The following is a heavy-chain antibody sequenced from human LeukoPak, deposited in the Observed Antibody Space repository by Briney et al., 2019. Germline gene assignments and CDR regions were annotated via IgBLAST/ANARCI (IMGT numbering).Heavy chain of an antibody. CDR2: IYYSGST. Sequence: SETLSLTCTVSGGSISSSSYYWGWIRQPPGKGLEWLGSIYYSGSTYYNPSLKSRVTISVDTSKNQFSLKLSSVTAADTAVYYCARLNVLLWFGELWGGYFDYWGQGTLVTVSS. D-gene: IGHD3-10*01. CDR3: ARLNVLLWFGELWGGYFDY. J-gene: IGHJ4*02. CDR1: GGSISSSSYY. V-gene: IGHV4-39*01.